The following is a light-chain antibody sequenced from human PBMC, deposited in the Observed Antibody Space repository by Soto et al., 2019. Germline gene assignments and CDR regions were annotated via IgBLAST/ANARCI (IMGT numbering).Light chain of an antibody. CDR3: LQATHFPLT. J-gene: IGKJ1*01. Sequence: EIVMTQTPLSSPVTLGQPASISCRSSESLVHSDGTTYLSWFHLRPGQPPRLLIHQISDRFYGVPDRFSGSGAGTEFTLKISRVEAEEVGLYYCLQATHFPLTFGQGTKVEVK. CDR1: ESLVHSDGTTY. CDR2: QIS. V-gene: IGKV2-24*01.